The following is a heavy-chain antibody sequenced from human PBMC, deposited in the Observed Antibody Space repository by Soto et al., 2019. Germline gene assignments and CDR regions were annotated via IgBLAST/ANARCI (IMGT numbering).Heavy chain of an antibody. V-gene: IGHV3-49*03. CDR2: IRSKAYGATT. D-gene: IGHD6-13*01. J-gene: IGHJ6*02. CDR1: GFTFGDYA. Sequence: GSLRLSCTTSGFTFGDYAMSWSRQAPGKGLEWVGVIRSKAYGATTDYAASVKGRFTISRDDSKSIAYLQMNSLKSEDTGVYYCTKYTYTSRYAYYGMGVWGHGTTVTVSS. CDR3: TKYTYTSRYAYYGMGV.